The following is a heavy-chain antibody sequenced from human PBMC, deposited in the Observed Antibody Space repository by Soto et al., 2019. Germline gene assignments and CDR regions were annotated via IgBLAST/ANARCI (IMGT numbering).Heavy chain of an antibody. Sequence: PGESLKISCKGSGYSFTSYWIGWVRQMPGKGLEWMGIIYPGDSDTRYSPSFQGQVTISADKSISTAYLQWSSLKASDTAMYYCARQGRTLFGVVSRNWFDPWGQGTLVTVSS. CDR1: GYSFTSYW. V-gene: IGHV5-51*01. J-gene: IGHJ5*02. D-gene: IGHD3-3*01. CDR2: IYPGDSDT. CDR3: ARQGRTLFGVVSRNWFDP.